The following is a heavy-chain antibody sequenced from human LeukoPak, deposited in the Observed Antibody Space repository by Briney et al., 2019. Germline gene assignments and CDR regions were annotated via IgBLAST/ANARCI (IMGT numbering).Heavy chain of an antibody. D-gene: IGHD2-2*01. V-gene: IGHV3-33*06. Sequence: PGSPLRLSCAASGFTFSNSDMHWVRQAPGKALEWVAVIWENGNNKYYGDSVNGRFTISRDNSKNTLHLQMNSLRPEDSAIYYCAKGGHCTSTSCYYLDSWGQGALVTVSA. CDR3: AKGGHCTSTSCYYLDS. J-gene: IGHJ4*02. CDR1: GFTFSNSD. CDR2: IWENGNNK.